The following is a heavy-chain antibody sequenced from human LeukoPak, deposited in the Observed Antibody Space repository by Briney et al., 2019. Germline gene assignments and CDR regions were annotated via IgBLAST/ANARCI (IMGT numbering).Heavy chain of an antibody. V-gene: IGHV1-69*04. CDR2: IIPILGIA. CDR1: GGTFSSYA. Sequence: ASVKVSCKASGGTFSSYAISWVRQAPGQGLEWMGRIIPILGIANYAQKFQGRVTITADKSTSTAYMELSSLRSEDTAVYYCARAGIRFGERYYYHGMDVWGQGTTVTVSS. CDR3: ARAGIRFGERYYYHGMDV. D-gene: IGHD3-10*01. J-gene: IGHJ6*02.